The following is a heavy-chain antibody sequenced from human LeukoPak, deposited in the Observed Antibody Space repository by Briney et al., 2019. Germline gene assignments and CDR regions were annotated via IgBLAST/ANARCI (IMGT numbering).Heavy chain of an antibody. Sequence: GGSLRLSCAASGFTFSSYWMSWVRQAPGKGLEWVANIKQDGSEKYYVDSVKGRFTISRDNAKNSLYLQMNSLRAEDTAVYYCARGSARYYYDSSGYYDYWGQGTLVTVSS. J-gene: IGHJ4*02. CDR2: IKQDGSEK. CDR1: GFTFSSYW. CDR3: ARGSARYYYDSSGYYDY. D-gene: IGHD3-22*01. V-gene: IGHV3-7*01.